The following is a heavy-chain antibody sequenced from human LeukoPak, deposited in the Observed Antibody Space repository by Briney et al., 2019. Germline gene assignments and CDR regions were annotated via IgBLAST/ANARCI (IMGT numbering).Heavy chain of an antibody. Sequence: PSQTLSLTCTVSGGSISSGGYYWSWIRQHPGKGLEWIGYIYYSGSTYYNPPLKSRVTISVDTSKNQFSLKLSSVTAADTAVYYCARDPAGTPFDYWGQGTLVTVSS. J-gene: IGHJ4*02. CDR2: IYYSGST. V-gene: IGHV4-31*03. CDR3: ARDPAGTPFDY. D-gene: IGHD2-15*01. CDR1: GGSISSGGYY.